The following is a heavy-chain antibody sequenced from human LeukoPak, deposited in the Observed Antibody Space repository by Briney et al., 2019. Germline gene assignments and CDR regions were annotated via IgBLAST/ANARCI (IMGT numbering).Heavy chain of an antibody. CDR3: ARSGGRTYCYDSSLSA. J-gene: IGHJ5*02. CDR1: GYTFTSYA. D-gene: IGHD3-22*01. Sequence: ASVKVSCTASGYTFTSYAMNWVRQAPGQGLEWMGWINTNTGNPTYAQGFTGRFVFSLDTSVSTAYLQISSLKAEDTAVYYCARSGGRTYCYDSSLSAWGQGTLVTVSS. CDR2: INTNTGNP. V-gene: IGHV7-4-1*02.